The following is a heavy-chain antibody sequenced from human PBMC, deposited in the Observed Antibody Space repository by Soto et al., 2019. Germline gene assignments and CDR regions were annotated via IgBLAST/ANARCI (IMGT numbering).Heavy chain of an antibody. V-gene: IGHV5-10-1*01. J-gene: IGHJ4*02. CDR2: SDPRDSYT. Sequence: PGESLKISCKTSGYTFTNSWISWVRQMPGKGLEWMGRSDPRDSYTTDSPSFRGHVTISVDKSISTAYLQWSSQKASDTAVCYCARPSRGGSSDFWGQGTLVTVSS. CDR1: GYTFTNSW. CDR3: ARPSRGGSSDF. D-gene: IGHD1-26*01.